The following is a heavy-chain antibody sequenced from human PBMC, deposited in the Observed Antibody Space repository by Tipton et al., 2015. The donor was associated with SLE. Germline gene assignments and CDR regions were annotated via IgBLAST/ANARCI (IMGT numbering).Heavy chain of an antibody. J-gene: IGHJ4*02. D-gene: IGHD2-15*01. CDR2: TYYRSKWFN. CDR1: GDSVSSNNAA. Sequence: TLSLTCVISGDSVSSNNAAWNWIRQSPSRGPEWLGRTYYRSKWFNNYAVSVQSRITFNSDTSKNQFSLQLNSVTPEDTAVYYCAGTCSGGSCYSFDSWGQGTLVTVSS. V-gene: IGHV6-1*01. CDR3: AGTCSGGSCYSFDS.